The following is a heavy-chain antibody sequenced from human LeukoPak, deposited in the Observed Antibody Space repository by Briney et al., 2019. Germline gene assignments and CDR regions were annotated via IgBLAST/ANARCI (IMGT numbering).Heavy chain of an antibody. CDR2: IYTSGNT. Sequence: SETLSLTCTVSGGSISSYYWSWIRQPAGKGLEWIGRIYTSGNTNFNPSLMSRVTMSIGTSKNQFSLKLSSVTAADTAIYYCARTLYPPNLNWYFDYWGQGILVTVSS. J-gene: IGHJ4*02. D-gene: IGHD1-1*01. CDR1: GGSISSYY. CDR3: ARTLYPPNLNWYFDY. V-gene: IGHV4-4*07.